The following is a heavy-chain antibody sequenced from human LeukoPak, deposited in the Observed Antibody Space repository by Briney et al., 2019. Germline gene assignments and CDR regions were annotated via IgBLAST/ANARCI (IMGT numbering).Heavy chain of an antibody. CDR3: AKLGGQEVYNYYVGV. Sequence: GGSLRLSCAASGFTSSSYAMSWVRQAPGKGLEWVSAISGSGGSTYYADSVKGRFTISRDNSKNTLYLQMNSLRAEDTAVYYCAKLGGQEVYNYYVGVWGKGPTVAVSS. CDR2: ISGSGGST. CDR1: GFTSSSYA. J-gene: IGHJ6*03. V-gene: IGHV3-23*01. D-gene: IGHD3-16*01.